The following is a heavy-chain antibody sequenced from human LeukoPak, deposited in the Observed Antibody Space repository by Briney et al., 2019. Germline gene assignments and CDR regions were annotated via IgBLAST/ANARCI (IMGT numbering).Heavy chain of an antibody. D-gene: IGHD3-10*01. V-gene: IGHV1-2*02. Sequence: GASVKVSCKASGYTFTGYYMHWVRQAPGQGLEWMGWINPNSGGINYAQKFQGRVTMTRDTSISTAYMELSRLRSDDTAVYYCASRSRRESPDYWGQGTLVTVSS. CDR3: ASRSRRESPDY. CDR1: GYTFTGYY. J-gene: IGHJ4*02. CDR2: INPNSGGI.